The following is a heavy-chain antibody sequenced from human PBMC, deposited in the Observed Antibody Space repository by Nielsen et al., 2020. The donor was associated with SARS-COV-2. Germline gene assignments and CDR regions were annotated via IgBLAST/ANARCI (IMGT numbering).Heavy chain of an antibody. CDR3: ARETAAGGDYYYYYMDV. V-gene: IGHV3-33*01. Sequence: GSLRLSCAASGFTFSSYGMHWVRQAPGKGLEWVAVIWYDGSNKYYADSVKGRFTISRDNSKNTLYLQMNSLRAEDTAVYYCARETAAGGDYYYYYMDVWGKGTTVTVSS. D-gene: IGHD6-13*01. CDR1: GFTFSSYG. J-gene: IGHJ6*03. CDR2: IWYDGSNK.